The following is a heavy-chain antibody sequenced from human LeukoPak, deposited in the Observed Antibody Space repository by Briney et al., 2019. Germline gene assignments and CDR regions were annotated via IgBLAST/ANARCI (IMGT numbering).Heavy chain of an antibody. D-gene: IGHD2-2*01. CDR1: GYTFTSYY. J-gene: IGHJ4*02. CDR2: INPSGGST. CDR3: ASSHPLTSDIVVVPAAPWDY. Sequence: ASVKVSCKASGYTFTSYYMHWVRQAPGQGLEWMGIINPSGGSTSYAQKFQGRVTMTRDTSISTAYMELSRLRSDDTAVYYCASSHPLTSDIVVVPAAPWDYWGQGTLVTVSS. V-gene: IGHV1-46*01.